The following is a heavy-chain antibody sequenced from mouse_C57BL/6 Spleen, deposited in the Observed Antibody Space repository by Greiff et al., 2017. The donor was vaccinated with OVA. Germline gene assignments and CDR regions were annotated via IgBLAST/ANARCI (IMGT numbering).Heavy chain of an antibody. CDR1: GYTFTDYY. J-gene: IGHJ3*01. D-gene: IGHD3-3*01. CDR2: INPNNGGT. Sequence: VQLQQSGPELVKPGASVKISCKASGYTFTDYYMNWVKQSHGKSLEWIGDINPNNGGTSYNQKFKGKATLTVDKSSSTAYMELRSLTSEDSAVDYCARQGGLSPPRYWGQGTLVTVSA. V-gene: IGHV1-26*01. CDR3: ARQGGLSPPRY.